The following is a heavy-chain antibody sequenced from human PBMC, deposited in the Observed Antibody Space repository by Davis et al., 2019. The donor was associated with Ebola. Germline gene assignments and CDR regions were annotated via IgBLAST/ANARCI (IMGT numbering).Heavy chain of an antibody. D-gene: IGHD6-19*01. J-gene: IGHJ6*02. CDR2: MNPYSGNT. CDR3: ARALYSSGWFPNSYYYYYGMDV. CDR1: GGTFSSYA. Sequence: ASVKVSCKASGGTFSSYAISWVRQAPGQGLEWMGWMNPYSGNTGYIEKFQGRVTMTRDPSINTAYMDLSSLTPDDTAVYYCARALYSSGWFPNSYYYYYGMDVWGQGTTVTVSS. V-gene: IGHV1-8*02.